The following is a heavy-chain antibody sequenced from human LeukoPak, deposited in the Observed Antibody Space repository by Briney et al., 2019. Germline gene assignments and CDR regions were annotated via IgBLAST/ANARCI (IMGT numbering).Heavy chain of an antibody. D-gene: IGHD2-15*01. V-gene: IGHV3-7*03. Sequence: HTGGSLRLSCAASGFTFSSYWMNWARQAPGKGLEWVASINHNGNVNYYVDSVKGRFTISRDNAKNSLYLQMSNLRAEDTAVYYCARDDGGQGDYWGQGTLVTVSS. CDR1: GFTFSSYW. CDR2: INHNGNVN. J-gene: IGHJ4*02. CDR3: ARDDGGQGDY.